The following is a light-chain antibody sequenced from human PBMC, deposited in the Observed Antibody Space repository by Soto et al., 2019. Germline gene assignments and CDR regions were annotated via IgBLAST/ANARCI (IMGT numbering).Light chain of an antibody. Sequence: QLVLTQPPSVSGAPGQRVTISCTGSSSNIGAGYDVHWYQQLPGTAPKLLIYGNSNRPSGVPDRFSGSKSGTSASLAITGLQAEDEADYYCQSYDGSLSGVVFGGGTKVTVL. CDR2: GNS. V-gene: IGLV1-40*01. J-gene: IGLJ2*01. CDR1: SSNIGAGYD. CDR3: QSYDGSLSGVV.